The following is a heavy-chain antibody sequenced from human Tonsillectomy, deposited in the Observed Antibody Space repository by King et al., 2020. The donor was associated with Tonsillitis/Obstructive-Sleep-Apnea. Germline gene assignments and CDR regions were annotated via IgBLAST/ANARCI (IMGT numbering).Heavy chain of an antibody. J-gene: IGHJ6*02. V-gene: IGHV4-59*01. D-gene: IGHD2/OR15-2a*01. CDR1: GGSIISYY. CDR3: ARENTPYSGLDV. Sequence: QLQESGPGLVKPSETLSLTCTVSGGSIISYYWSWIRQPPGKGLEWIGYIYYTGSTNYNPTLKSRVTISVDTSKNQFSLKLSSVTAADTAVYYCARENTPYSGLDVWGQGTTVTVSS. CDR2: IYYTGST.